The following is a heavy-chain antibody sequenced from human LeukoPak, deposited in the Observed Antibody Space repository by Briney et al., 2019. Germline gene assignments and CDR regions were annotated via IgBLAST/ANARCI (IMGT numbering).Heavy chain of an antibody. D-gene: IGHD3-9*01. V-gene: IGHV4-59*12. CDR1: GGSISSYY. CDR3: ARVPIPYYDILTGRLRNAFDI. Sequence: PSETLSLTCTVSGGSISSYYWSWIRQPPGKGLEWIGYIYYSGSTNYKPSLKSRVTMSVDTSKNQFSLKLSSVTAADTAVYYCARVPIPYYDILTGRLRNAFDIWGQGTMVTVSS. J-gene: IGHJ3*02. CDR2: IYYSGST.